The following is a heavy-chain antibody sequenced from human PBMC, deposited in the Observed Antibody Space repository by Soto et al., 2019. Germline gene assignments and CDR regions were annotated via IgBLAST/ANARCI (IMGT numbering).Heavy chain of an antibody. D-gene: IGHD3-3*01. J-gene: IGHJ6*02. CDR3: ARDQITIFGVVSLYYYYGMDV. Sequence: HPGGSLRLSCAASGFTFSSYWMHWVRQAPGKGLVWVSRINSDGSSTSYADSVKGRFTISRDNAKNTLYLQMNSLRAEDTAVYYCARDQITIFGVVSLYYYYGMDVWGQGTTVTVSS. CDR2: INSDGSST. V-gene: IGHV3-74*01. CDR1: GFTFSSYW.